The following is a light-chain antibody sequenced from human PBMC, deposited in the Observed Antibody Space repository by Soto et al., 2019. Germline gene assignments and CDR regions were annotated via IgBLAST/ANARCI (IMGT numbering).Light chain of an antibody. V-gene: IGLV1-40*01. Sequence: QSVLTQPPSVSGAPGQRVTISCTGSSSNIGAGYDVNWYQQLPGTAPKLLIYGNTNRPSGVPDRFSGSKSGTSGSLAISGLQTEDAAEYYCQSWDTSLRGSVFGGGTKVTVL. CDR3: QSWDTSLRGSV. CDR2: GNT. CDR1: SSNIGAGYD. J-gene: IGLJ2*01.